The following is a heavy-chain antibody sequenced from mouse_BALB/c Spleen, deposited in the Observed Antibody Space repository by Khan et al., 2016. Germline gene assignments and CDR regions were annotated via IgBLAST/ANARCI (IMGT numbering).Heavy chain of an antibody. Sequence: QIQLVQSGPELRKPGETVKISCKASGYTFRNYGINWVTQAPGKGLKWMGWINTNTEESTFAEEFKGRFAFSLETSASTAYLQINNLKNEDTATYFCAIYGSSAYYDSWGRSTTLTVSS. CDR1: GYTFRNYG. V-gene: IGHV9-3*02. CDR3: AIYGSSAYYDS. J-gene: IGHJ2*01. CDR2: INTNTEES. D-gene: IGHD1-1*01.